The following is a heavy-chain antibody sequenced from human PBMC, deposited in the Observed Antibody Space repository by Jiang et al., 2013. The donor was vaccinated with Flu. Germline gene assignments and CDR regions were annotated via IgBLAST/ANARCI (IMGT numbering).Heavy chain of an antibody. J-gene: IGHJ4*02. CDR3: ATQLVRGIAVAALPDH. Sequence: WMGGFDPEDGETIYAQKFQGRVTMTEDTSTDTAYMELSSLRSEDTAVYYCATQLVRGIAVAALPDHWGQGTLVTVSS. CDR2: FDPEDGET. D-gene: IGHD6-19*01. V-gene: IGHV1-24*01.